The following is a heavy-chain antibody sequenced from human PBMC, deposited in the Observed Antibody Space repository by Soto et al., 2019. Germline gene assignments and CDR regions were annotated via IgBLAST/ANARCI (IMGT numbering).Heavy chain of an antibody. CDR2: ILPILGKP. Sequence: QVQLVQSGAEVKKPGSSVTISCKASGGVFSNYAVAWVRQAPGQGLEWLGGILPILGKPNNAPKFKDRVTVTADESTKTGYMELTSLTSEDTAIYYCARGSHYLSTAYYFDHWGQGTLVTVSS. CDR3: ARGSHYLSTAYYFDH. D-gene: IGHD3-9*01. CDR1: GGVFSNYA. J-gene: IGHJ5*02. V-gene: IGHV1-69*01.